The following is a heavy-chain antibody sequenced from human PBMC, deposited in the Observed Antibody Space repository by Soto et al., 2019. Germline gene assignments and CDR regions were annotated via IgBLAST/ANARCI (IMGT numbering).Heavy chain of an antibody. J-gene: IGHJ5*02. CDR3: ARRGAEWDTVGVPAALNWFDP. Sequence: ASVKVSCKASGYTFINYAMNWVRQAPGQRLEWMGWINTGNGNTKYSQNFQGRVTITRDTSASTAYMELSSLRSEDTAVYCCARRGAEWDTVGVPAALNWFDPWGQGTLVTVSS. CDR2: INTGNGNT. D-gene: IGHD2-2*01. CDR1: GYTFINYA. V-gene: IGHV1-3*04.